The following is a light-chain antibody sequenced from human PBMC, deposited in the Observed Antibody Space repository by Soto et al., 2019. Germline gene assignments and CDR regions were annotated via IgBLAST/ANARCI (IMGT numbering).Light chain of an antibody. CDR2: DAS. Sequence: DIQMTQSPSSLSASVGDRVIITCQATQDITVHLNWYQQRPGGAPKLLIYDASNLDTGVPSRFSGSGSGTHFSFTINSLQPEDIATYYCQHPGTFGQGTRVEFK. J-gene: IGKJ1*01. V-gene: IGKV1-33*01. CDR3: QHPGT. CDR1: QDITVH.